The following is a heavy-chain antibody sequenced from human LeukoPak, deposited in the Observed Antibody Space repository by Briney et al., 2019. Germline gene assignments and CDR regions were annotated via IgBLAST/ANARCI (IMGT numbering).Heavy chain of an antibody. J-gene: IGHJ4*02. D-gene: IGHD6-13*01. Sequence: SETLSLTCTVSGGSISSNYYYWGWIRQPPGMGLEWIGTIYSYGSAYYNPSLKSRVTTSVDTSKNQFSLKLSSVTAADTAVYYCAREIRWYSSSWVDYWGQGTLVTVSS. CDR1: GGSISSNYYY. CDR3: AREIRWYSSSWVDY. CDR2: IYSYGSA. V-gene: IGHV4-39*07.